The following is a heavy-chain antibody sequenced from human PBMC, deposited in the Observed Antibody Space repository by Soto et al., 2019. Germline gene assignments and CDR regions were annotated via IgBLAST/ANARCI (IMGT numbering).Heavy chain of an antibody. CDR3: ARVGDVYDKNGYPVDH. V-gene: IGHV4-31*03. J-gene: IGHJ4*02. Sequence: QVQLQESGPGLVKPSQTLSLTCTVSGGSIGSGGYYWSWIRQHPGKGLEFIAYIYYSGGTSYNPSLKSRIIISVDTSKNQFSLKLSSVTAADTAVYYCARVGDVYDKNGYPVDHWGQGTLVTVSS. CDR2: IYYSGGT. CDR1: GGSIGSGGYY. D-gene: IGHD3-22*01.